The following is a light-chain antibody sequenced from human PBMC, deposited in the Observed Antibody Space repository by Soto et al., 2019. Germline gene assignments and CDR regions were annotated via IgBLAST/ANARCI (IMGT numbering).Light chain of an antibody. CDR2: GAS. J-gene: IGKJ4*01. CDR1: QNIGSQ. V-gene: IGKV3D-15*01. CDR3: QQYHEWPLT. Sequence: EIVMTQSPATLSVSPGERATLSCRASQNIGSQLGWYQQKPGQTPRLLIYGASTRATGISGRLSGSGSGTDFTLTISNLQSEDFAVYYCQQYHEWPLTFGGGTKVEIK.